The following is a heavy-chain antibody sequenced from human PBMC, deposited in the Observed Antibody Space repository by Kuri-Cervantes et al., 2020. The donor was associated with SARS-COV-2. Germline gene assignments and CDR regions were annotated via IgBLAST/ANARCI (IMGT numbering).Heavy chain of an antibody. J-gene: IGHJ6*02. D-gene: IGHD4-11*01. CDR2: IYYSGST. CDR3: VRALYSNYEVYYYYGMDV. CDR1: GGSISSSSYY. V-gene: IGHV4-39*01. Sequence: ESLKISCTVSGGSISSSSYYWGWIRQPPGKGLEWIGSIYYSGSTYYNPSLKSRVTISVDTSKNQFSLKLSSVTAADTAVYYCVRALYSNYEVYYYYGMDVWGQGTTVTVSS.